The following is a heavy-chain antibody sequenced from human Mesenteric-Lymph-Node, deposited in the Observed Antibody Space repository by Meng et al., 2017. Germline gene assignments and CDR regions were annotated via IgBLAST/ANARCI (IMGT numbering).Heavy chain of an antibody. CDR1: GGSLSSRNW. V-gene: IGHV4-4*02. Sequence: QWQLQELGPGLVKPSGPLSLTCPGSGGSLSSRNWWSWVRQPPGKGLEWIGEIYHSGSTNYNPSLKSRVTISVDESKNQFSLRLSSVTAADTAVYYCARVGAYCGGDCYHPRWGQGTLVTVSS. J-gene: IGHJ4*02. CDR2: IYHSGST. D-gene: IGHD2-21*02. CDR3: ARVGAYCGGDCYHPR.